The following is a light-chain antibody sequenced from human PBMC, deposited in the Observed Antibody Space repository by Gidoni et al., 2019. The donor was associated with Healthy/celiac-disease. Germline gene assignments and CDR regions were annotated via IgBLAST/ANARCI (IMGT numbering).Light chain of an antibody. V-gene: IGKV4-1*01. CDR3: QQYYSTPRT. CDR2: CAS. J-gene: IGKJ2*01. Sequence: DIVMTQSPALLAVSLGDRATINCKSSQSVLYSSNNKNYLAWYQQKPGQPPKLLIYCASTRESGVPDRFSGSGSGTDFTLTISSLQAEDVAVYYCQQYYSTPRTFGQXTKLEIK. CDR1: QSVLYSSNNKNY.